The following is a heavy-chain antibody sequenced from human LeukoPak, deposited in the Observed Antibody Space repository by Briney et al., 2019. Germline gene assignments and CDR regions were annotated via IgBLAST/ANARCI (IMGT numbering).Heavy chain of an antibody. V-gene: IGHV3-48*01. J-gene: IGHJ4*02. CDR2: ITFSISII. D-gene: IGHD4-17*01. Sequence: GRSLSLSCAASGFTFSSYSMNWVRQAPGKGLGWVSYITFSISIIYDADSVKGRFTISRDNAKKSLYLQMNSLRAEETAVYYCARDRLHYGEYEKTFDYWGQGTLVSVSS. CDR3: ARDRLHYGEYEKTFDY. CDR1: GFTFSSYS.